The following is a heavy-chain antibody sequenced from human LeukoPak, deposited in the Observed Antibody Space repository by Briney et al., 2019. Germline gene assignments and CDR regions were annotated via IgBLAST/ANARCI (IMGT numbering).Heavy chain of an antibody. CDR2: ISYDGSNK. CDR3: ARDFRIAARRGGFFDY. V-gene: IGHV3-30-3*01. D-gene: IGHD6-6*01. Sequence: PGGSLRLSCAASGITFSSYAMHWVRQAPGKGLEWVAVISYDGSNKYYADSVKGRFTISRDNSKNTLYLQMNSLRAEDTAVYYCARDFRIAARRGGFFDYWGQGTLVTVSS. CDR1: GITFSSYA. J-gene: IGHJ4*02.